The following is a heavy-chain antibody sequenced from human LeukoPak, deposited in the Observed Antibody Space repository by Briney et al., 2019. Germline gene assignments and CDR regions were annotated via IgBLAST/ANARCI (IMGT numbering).Heavy chain of an antibody. V-gene: IGHV3-21*01. CDR3: ARDSLGTRGDYFDY. CDR1: GFTFSSYS. J-gene: IGHJ4*02. CDR2: ISSSSSYI. Sequence: PGGSLRLSCAASGFTFSSYSMNWVRQAPGKGLEWVSSISSSSSYIYYADSVKGRFTISRDNAKNSLYLQMNSLRAEDTAVYYCARDSLGTRGDYFDYWGQGTLVTVSS. D-gene: IGHD1-1*01.